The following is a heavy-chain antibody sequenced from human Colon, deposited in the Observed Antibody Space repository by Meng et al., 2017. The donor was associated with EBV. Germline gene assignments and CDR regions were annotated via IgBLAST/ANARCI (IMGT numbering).Heavy chain of an antibody. D-gene: IGHD4-17*01. Sequence: QVQLQESGPGLVKPSQTLSLTCTVSGGSISSGDYCWSWIRQPPGKGLEWIGEIYHSGRTNYNPSVKSRVSMSVDKSQNHFSLRLSSVTAADTAVYYCTTLYGDSISWGQGTLVTVSS. CDR2: IYHSGRT. CDR1: GGSISSGDYC. CDR3: TTLYGDSIS. V-gene: IGHV4-30-4*03. J-gene: IGHJ4*02.